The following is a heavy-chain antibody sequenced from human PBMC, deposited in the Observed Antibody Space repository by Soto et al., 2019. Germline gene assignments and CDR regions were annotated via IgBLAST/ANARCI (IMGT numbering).Heavy chain of an antibody. Sequence: SETLSLTCTVSGGSISSYYWSWIRQPPGKGLEWIGTIYYSGTTYYNPSLKSRVTLSVDTSKNQFSLKLSSVTAADTAVYYCASLSSDSSSLYFDFWGQGTLVTVSS. CDR1: GGSISSYY. CDR3: ASLSSDSSSLYFDF. J-gene: IGHJ4*02. V-gene: IGHV4-59*04. CDR2: IYYSGTT. D-gene: IGHD6-6*01.